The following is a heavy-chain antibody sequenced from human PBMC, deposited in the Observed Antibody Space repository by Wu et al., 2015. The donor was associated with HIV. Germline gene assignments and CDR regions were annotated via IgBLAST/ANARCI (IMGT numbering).Heavy chain of an antibody. CDR3: ARDTFKLQLGTATTPGMDV. Sequence: QVQLVQSGAEVKKPGASVKISCKSSGYTFTNYYVHWVRQVPGQGFVWMGIINPIGGSPRYAQRFQGRVTMTSDTSTSTVYMDLSSLRSEDTAVYYCARDTFKLQLGTATTPGMDVWAKGPRSSSP. CDR1: GYTFTNYY. V-gene: IGHV1-46*01. D-gene: IGHD1-7*01. CDR2: INPIGGSP. J-gene: IGHJ6*02.